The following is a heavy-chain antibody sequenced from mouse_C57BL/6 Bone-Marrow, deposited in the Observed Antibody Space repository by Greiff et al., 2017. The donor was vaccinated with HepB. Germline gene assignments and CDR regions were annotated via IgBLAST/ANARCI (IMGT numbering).Heavy chain of an antibody. CDR2: IDPETGGT. D-gene: IGHD1-1*01. Sequence: QVQLQQSGAELVRPGASVTLSCKASGYTFTDYEMHWVKQTPVHGLEWIGAIDPETGGTAYNQKFKGKAILTADKSSSTAYMELRSLTSEDAAVYYCTRWSPYYGSSYPYYFDYWGKGTTLTVSS. CDR1: GYTFTDYE. CDR3: TRWSPYYGSSYPYYFDY. V-gene: IGHV1-15*01. J-gene: IGHJ2*01.